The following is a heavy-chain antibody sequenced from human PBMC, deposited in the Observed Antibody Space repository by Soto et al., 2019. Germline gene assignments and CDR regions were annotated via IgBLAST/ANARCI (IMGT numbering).Heavy chain of an antibody. CDR2: IYPGVSDI. CDR1: GYSFITYW. J-gene: IGHJ3*02. Sequence: PGESLKISCKFSGYSFITYWICWVRQRPGKGLEWMGTIYPGVSDIRYSPSFQGQVTISADWSISAAYLQWSSLEASDTAMYYCARASNNVAWSKEDFDIWGQGTMVTVSS. V-gene: IGHV5-51*01. D-gene: IGHD2-8*01. CDR3: ARASNNVAWSKEDFDI.